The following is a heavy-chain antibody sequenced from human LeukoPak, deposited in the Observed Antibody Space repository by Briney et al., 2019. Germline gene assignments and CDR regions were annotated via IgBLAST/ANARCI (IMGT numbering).Heavy chain of an antibody. CDR3: ANTLTGNPHPFDC. V-gene: IGHV3-23*01. CDR1: GFTLRSYA. CDR2: ISGNGLTNT. J-gene: IGHJ4*02. D-gene: IGHD3-9*01. Sequence: GGSLRLSCAASGFTLRSYAMSWVRQAPGKGLQWVSAISGNGLTNTYYADSVKGRFSISRDDSKNTLYLQMNSLRAEDTAIYYCANTLTGNPHPFDCWGQGTLVTVSS.